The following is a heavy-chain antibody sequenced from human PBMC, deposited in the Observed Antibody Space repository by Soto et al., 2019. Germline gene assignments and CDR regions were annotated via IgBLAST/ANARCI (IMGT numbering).Heavy chain of an antibody. J-gene: IGHJ4*02. Sequence: GGSLRLSCAGSGFTFRWFGMNWVRQAPGKGLEWVARISNDGSNEYYADSVKGRFTISRDNSKNTLYLQMDSLRAEDTAVYYCAKGEVRGIIPSYFDYWGLGTLVTVSS. V-gene: IGHV3-30*18. CDR3: AKGEVRGIIPSYFDY. CDR1: GFTFRWFG. D-gene: IGHD3-10*01. CDR2: ISNDGSNE.